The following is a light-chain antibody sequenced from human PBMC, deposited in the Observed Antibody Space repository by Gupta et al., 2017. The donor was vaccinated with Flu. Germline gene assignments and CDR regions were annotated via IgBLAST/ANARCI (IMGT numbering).Light chain of an antibody. CDR3: SAYTSSSTLV. J-gene: IGLJ1*01. Sequence: TSSDVGDYNYVSWYQQHPGKAPKLMISDVTNRPSGVSNRFSGSKSGNTASLTISGLQAEDEADYYCSAYTSSSTLVFGTGTKVTVL. CDR2: DVT. CDR1: SSDVGDYNY. V-gene: IGLV2-14*04.